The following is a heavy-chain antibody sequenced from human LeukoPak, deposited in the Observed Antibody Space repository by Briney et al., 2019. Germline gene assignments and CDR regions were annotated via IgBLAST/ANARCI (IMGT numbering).Heavy chain of an antibody. CDR3: ARHLSGIGLYYFDY. CDR2: ICYSGST. D-gene: IGHD1-26*01. Sequence: SETLSLTCTVSGGSVRSGNAYWGWVRQPGGRRREWVGSICYSGSTYNNPSLKSRVTISVDTSKNQFSLKLRFVTATDTAVYYCARHLSGIGLYYFDYWGQGTLVTVSS. J-gene: IGHJ4*02. CDR1: GGSVRSGNAY. V-gene: IGHV4-39*01.